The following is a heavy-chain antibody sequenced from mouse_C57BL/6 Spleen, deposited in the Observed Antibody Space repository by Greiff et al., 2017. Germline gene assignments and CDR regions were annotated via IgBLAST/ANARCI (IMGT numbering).Heavy chain of an antibody. CDR2: IHPNSGST. Sequence: QVQLQQSGAELVKPGASVKLSCKASGYTFTSYWMHWVKQRPGQGLEWIGMIHPNSGSTNYNEKFKSKATLTVDKSSSTAYMQLSSLTSEDSAVYYCANDYYGSSYGDYWGQGTTLTVSS. D-gene: IGHD1-1*01. CDR1: GYTFTSYW. V-gene: IGHV1-64*01. CDR3: ANDYYGSSYGDY. J-gene: IGHJ2*01.